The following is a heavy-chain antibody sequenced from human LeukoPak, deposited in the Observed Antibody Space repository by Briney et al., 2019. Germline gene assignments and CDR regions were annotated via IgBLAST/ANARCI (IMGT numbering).Heavy chain of an antibody. J-gene: IGHJ4*02. CDR1: GFPLSSYW. V-gene: IGHV3-7*01. Sequence: GGSLRLSCVASGFPLSSYWMSWVRQAPGKGLEWVANIKQDGSEKYYVDSVKGRFTISRDNAENSLYLQMNSLRAEDTAVYYCARQGSGSYLFDYWGQGTLVTVSS. D-gene: IGHD3-10*01. CDR2: IKQDGSEK. CDR3: ARQGSGSYLFDY.